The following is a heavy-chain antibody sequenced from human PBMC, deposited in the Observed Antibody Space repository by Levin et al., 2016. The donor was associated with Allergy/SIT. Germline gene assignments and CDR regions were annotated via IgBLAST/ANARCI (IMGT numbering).Heavy chain of an antibody. D-gene: IGHD1-26*01. J-gene: IGHJ2*01. V-gene: IGHV4-31*02. CDR2: IYYSGST. CDR3: ASRWGQGWYFDL. Sequence: WIRQPPGKGLEWIGYIYYSGSTYYNPSLKSRVTISVDTSKNQFSLKLSSVTAADTAVYYCASRWGQGWYFDLWGRGTLVTVSS.